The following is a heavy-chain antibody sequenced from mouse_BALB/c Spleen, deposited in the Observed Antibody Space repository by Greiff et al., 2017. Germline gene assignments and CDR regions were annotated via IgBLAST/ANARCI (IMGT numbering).Heavy chain of an antibody. D-gene: IGHD2-10*02. J-gene: IGHJ3*01. V-gene: IGHV1-7*01. CDR3: ARREYGNFFAD. Sequence: QVQLKESGAELAKPGASVKLSCKASGYAFTSYWMHWVQQRPGQGLEWIGYINPSTGYTEYPQKFKDKATFTADKSSSTAYMQLSSLTSEDSAVYYCARREYGNFFADWGEGTLVTVSA. CDR1: GYAFTSYW. CDR2: INPSTGYT.